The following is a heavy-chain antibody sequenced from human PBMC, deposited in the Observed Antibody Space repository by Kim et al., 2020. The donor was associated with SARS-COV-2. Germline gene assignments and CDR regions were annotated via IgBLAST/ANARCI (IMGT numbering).Heavy chain of an antibody. V-gene: IGHV3-9*01. CDR3: AKDIGYSSGGFDY. J-gene: IGHJ4*02. D-gene: IGHD5-18*01. Sequence: GYADSVKGRFTNSEANAKTSLYLQMNSLRAEDTALYYCAKDIGYSSGGFDYWGQGTLVTVSS.